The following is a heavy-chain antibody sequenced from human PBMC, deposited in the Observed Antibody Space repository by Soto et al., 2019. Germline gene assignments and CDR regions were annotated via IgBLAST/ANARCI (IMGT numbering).Heavy chain of an antibody. CDR2: IGTAGDP. Sequence: EVQVVESGGGLVQPGGSLRLSCAASGFTFSSYDMHWVRQATGKGLEWVSAIGTAGDPYYPGSVKGRFTISRENAKNSLYLQMNSLRAGDTSVYYCARAGYSSSSGFYYYVMDVWGQGTTVTVSS. CDR1: GFTFSSYD. J-gene: IGHJ6*02. D-gene: IGHD6-6*01. CDR3: ARAGYSSSSGFYYYVMDV. V-gene: IGHV3-13*05.